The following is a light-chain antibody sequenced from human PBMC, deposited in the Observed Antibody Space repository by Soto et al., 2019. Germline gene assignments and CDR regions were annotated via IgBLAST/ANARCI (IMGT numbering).Light chain of an antibody. Sequence: EIVMTHSPATLSVSPGERATLSCRASQSVGSNLAWYQQKPGQAPRLLIYGASTRATGIPARFSGSGSGTEFTLTISSLQSEDFAVYYCQQCDNWLRTFGQGTKV. CDR2: GAS. CDR1: QSVGSN. V-gene: IGKV3-15*01. J-gene: IGKJ1*01. CDR3: QQCDNWLRT.